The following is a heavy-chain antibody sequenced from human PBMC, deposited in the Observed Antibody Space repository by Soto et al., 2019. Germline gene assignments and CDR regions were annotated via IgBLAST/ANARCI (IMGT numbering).Heavy chain of an antibody. Sequence: SETLSLTCTVSGGSISSGGYYWSWIRQHPGKGLEWIGYIYYSGSTYYNPSLKGRVTISVDTSKNQFSLKLSSVTAADTAVYYCASLPPPARWFDPWGQGTLVTVSS. CDR1: GGSISSGGYY. CDR2: IYYSGST. V-gene: IGHV4-31*03. J-gene: IGHJ5*02. CDR3: ASLPPPARWFDP. D-gene: IGHD6-25*01.